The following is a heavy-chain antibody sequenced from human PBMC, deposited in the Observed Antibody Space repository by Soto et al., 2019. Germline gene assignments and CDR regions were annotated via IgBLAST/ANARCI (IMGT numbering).Heavy chain of an antibody. V-gene: IGHV1-2*04. D-gene: IGHD6-19*01. Sequence: RASVKVSCKASGYTFTGYYMHWVRQAPGQGLEWMGWINPNSGGTNYAQKFQGWVTMTRDTSISTAYMELSRLRSDDTAVYYCARDRAVAGQVSIYYYGMDVWGQGTTVTVSS. CDR3: ARDRAVAGQVSIYYYGMDV. J-gene: IGHJ6*02. CDR2: INPNSGGT. CDR1: GYTFTGYY.